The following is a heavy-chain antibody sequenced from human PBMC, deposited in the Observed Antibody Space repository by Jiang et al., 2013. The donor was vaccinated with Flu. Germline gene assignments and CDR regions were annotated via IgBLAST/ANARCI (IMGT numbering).Heavy chain of an antibody. D-gene: IGHD6-19*01. Sequence: VKPSETLSLTCTVSGGSISSYYWSWIRQPPGKGLEWIGYIYYSGSTNYNPSLKSRVTISVDTSKNQFSLKLSSVTAADTAVYYCARDQIWLGNGLDPWGQGTLVTVSS. J-gene: IGHJ5*02. CDR1: GGSISSYY. V-gene: IGHV4-59*01. CDR3: ARDQIWLGNGLDP. CDR2: IYYSGST.